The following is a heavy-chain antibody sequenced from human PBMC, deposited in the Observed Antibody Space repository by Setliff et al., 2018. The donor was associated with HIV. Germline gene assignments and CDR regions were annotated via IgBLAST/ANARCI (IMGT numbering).Heavy chain of an antibody. V-gene: IGHV4-34*01. CDR2: INDSGST. CDR1: GGSVSGYY. Sequence: PSETLSLTCAVYGGSVSGYYWSWIRQPPGKGLEWNGEINDSGSTNNNPSLKSRVAMSVDTSTNQSSQKLSSVTAADAAVYYCARDLRGDSVPATAAKSFDIWGQGTLVTVSS. D-gene: IGHD2-21*02. CDR3: ARDLRGDSVPATAAKSFDI. J-gene: IGHJ3*02.